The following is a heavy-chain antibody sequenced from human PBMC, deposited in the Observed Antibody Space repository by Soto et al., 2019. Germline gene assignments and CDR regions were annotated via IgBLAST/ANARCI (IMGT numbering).Heavy chain of an antibody. Sequence: EVQLVESGGGLVQPGRSLRLSCAASGFSFNDYAMHWVRQAPGKGLEWVSGISWNSGSIGYAGFVKGRFTSSRDNAKKSLYLEMNSLRPDDTALYYCANGLAGSTSRPFHYWGQGTLVTVSS. J-gene: IGHJ4*02. V-gene: IGHV3-9*01. CDR2: ISWNSGSI. D-gene: IGHD2-2*01. CDR3: ANGLAGSTSRPFHY. CDR1: GFSFNDYA.